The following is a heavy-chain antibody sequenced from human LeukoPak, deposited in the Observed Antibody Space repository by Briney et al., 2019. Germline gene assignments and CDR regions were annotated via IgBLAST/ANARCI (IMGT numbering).Heavy chain of an antibody. J-gene: IGHJ4*02. CDR1: DDSAYSSGFY. D-gene: IGHD2-21*01. V-gene: IGHV4-39*07. Sequence: SEALSLTCTVSDDSAYSSGFYWGWIRQPPGKGLEWIGSFNHGGNTYYNPSLKSRVTISGDTYKKQFSLKLRSVTAADAAVYYCATDRDLRWFYFWGQGILVTVSS. CDR2: FNHGGNT. CDR3: ATDRDLRWFYF.